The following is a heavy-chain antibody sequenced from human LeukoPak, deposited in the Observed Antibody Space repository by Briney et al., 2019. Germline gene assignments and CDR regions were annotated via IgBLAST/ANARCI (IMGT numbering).Heavy chain of an antibody. CDR1: GYTLTELS. J-gene: IGHJ5*02. Sequence: GASVNVSCKVSGYTLTELSMHWVRQAPGKGLEWMGGFDPEDGETIYAQKFQGRVTMTEDTSTDTAYMELSSLRSEDSAIYYCARGLKSGSYYGWFDPWGQGTLVTVSS. CDR3: ARGLKSGSYYGWFDP. D-gene: IGHD3-10*01. V-gene: IGHV1-24*01. CDR2: FDPEDGET.